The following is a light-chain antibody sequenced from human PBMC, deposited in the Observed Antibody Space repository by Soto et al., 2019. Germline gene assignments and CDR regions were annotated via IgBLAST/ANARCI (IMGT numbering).Light chain of an antibody. CDR1: SSDVGAYNY. V-gene: IGLV2-14*01. CDR2: EVS. CDR3: TSYTTSITWV. Sequence: QSVLTQPASVSGSPGQSITISCTGTSSDVGAYNYVSWYQQYPGKAPKLMISEVSNRPSGVSNRFSGSKSGNTASLTISGLQAEDEANYYCTSYTTSITWVFGGGTKVTVL. J-gene: IGLJ3*02.